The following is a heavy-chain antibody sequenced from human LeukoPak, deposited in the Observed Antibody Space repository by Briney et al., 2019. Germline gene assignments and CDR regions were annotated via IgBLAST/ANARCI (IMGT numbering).Heavy chain of an antibody. Sequence: GGSLRLSCAASGFTFSSYAMHWVRQAPGKGLEWVAVISYDGSNKYYADSVKGRFTISRDNSKNTLYLQMNSLRAEDTAVYYCARAIVYDAFDIWGQGTMVTVSS. J-gene: IGHJ3*02. V-gene: IGHV3-30*04. CDR3: ARAIVYDAFDI. D-gene: IGHD1-14*01. CDR2: ISYDGSNK. CDR1: GFTFSSYA.